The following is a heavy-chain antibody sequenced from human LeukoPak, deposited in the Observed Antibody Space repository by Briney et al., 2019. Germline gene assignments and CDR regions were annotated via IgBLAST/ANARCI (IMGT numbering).Heavy chain of an antibody. CDR1: GFTFNKYG. V-gene: IGHV3-48*03. CDR3: AELGITMIGGV. Sequence: GGSLRLSCAASGFTFNKYGMSWVRQAPGKGLEWVSYISSSGSTIYYADSVKGRFTISRDNAKNSLYLQMSSLRAEDTAVCYCAELGITMIGGVWGKGTTVTISS. D-gene: IGHD3-10*02. J-gene: IGHJ6*04. CDR2: ISSSGSTI.